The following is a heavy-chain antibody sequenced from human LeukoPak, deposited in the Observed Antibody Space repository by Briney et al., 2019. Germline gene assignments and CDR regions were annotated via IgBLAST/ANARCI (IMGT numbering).Heavy chain of an antibody. Sequence: GGSLRLSCAASGFTVSGKYMSWVRQAPGKGLEWVSVVYTGGTTYYADSVKGRFTISRDNSKNTLYLQMNSLRAEDTAVYYCARADDGYNSNDYWGQGTLVTVSS. J-gene: IGHJ4*02. CDR1: GFTVSGKY. D-gene: IGHD5-24*01. CDR3: ARADDGYNSNDY. CDR2: VYTGGTT. V-gene: IGHV3-66*01.